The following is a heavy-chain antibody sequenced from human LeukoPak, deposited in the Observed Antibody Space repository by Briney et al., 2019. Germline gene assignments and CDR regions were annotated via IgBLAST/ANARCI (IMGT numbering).Heavy chain of an antibody. D-gene: IGHD1-20*01. V-gene: IGHV3-30*02. CDR3: AKAQLYNWNPWQDWFDP. J-gene: IGHJ5*02. Sequence: GGSLRLSCAASGFTFSSYGMHWVRQAPGKGLEWVAVIWYDGSNKYYADSVKGRFTISRDNSKNTLYLQMNSLRAEDTAVYYCAKAQLYNWNPWQDWFDPWGQGTLVTVSS. CDR2: IWYDGSNK. CDR1: GFTFSSYG.